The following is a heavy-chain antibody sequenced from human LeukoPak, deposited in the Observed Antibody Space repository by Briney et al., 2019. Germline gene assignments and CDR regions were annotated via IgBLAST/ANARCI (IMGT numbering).Heavy chain of an antibody. V-gene: IGHV4-59*01. D-gene: IGHD1-26*01. Sequence: PSETLSLTCTVPGGSISSYYWSWIRQPPGKGLEWIGCIFYSGSTNYNPSLKSRVTISVDTSKNQFSLKLSSVTAADTAVYYCARDQSGSYYYYYGMDVWGQGTTVTVSS. CDR3: ARDQSGSYYYYYGMDV. CDR2: IFYSGST. J-gene: IGHJ6*02. CDR1: GGSISSYY.